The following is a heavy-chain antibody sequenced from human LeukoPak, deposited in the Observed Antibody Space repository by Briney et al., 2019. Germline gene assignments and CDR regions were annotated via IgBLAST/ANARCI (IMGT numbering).Heavy chain of an antibody. CDR2: INPNSGGT. CDR1: GYTSTGYY. D-gene: IGHD3-10*01. CDR3: ARDRPLDADDYYGFYYFDY. J-gene: IGHJ4*02. Sequence: ASVKVSCKASGYTSTGYYMHWVRQAPGQGLEWMGRINPNSGGTNHAQKFQGRVTMTRDTSISTAYMELSRLRSDDTAVYYCARDRPLDADDYYGFYYFDYWDQGTLVTVSS. V-gene: IGHV1-2*06.